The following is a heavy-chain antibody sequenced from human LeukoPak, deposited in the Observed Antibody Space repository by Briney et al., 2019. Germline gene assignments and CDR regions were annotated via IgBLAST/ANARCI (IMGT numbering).Heavy chain of an antibody. V-gene: IGHV3-30-3*01. D-gene: IGHD6-19*01. Sequence: GRSLRLSCAASGFTFSSYAMHWVRQAPGKGLEWVAVISYDGSNKYYADSVKGRFTISRDNSKNTLYLQMNSLRAEDTAVYYCAKAYGIGGIAVAGTADYWGQGTLVTVSS. J-gene: IGHJ4*02. CDR2: ISYDGSNK. CDR3: AKAYGIGGIAVAGTADY. CDR1: GFTFSSYA.